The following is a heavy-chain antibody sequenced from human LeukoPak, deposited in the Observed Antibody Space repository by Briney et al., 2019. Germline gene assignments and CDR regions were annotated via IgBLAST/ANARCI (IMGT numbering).Heavy chain of an antibody. D-gene: IGHD6-19*01. J-gene: IGHJ5*02. Sequence: SVKVSCKASGGTFSSHAISWVRQAPGQGLEWVGGIIPIFGTTNYAQKFQGRVTITTDESTSTAYMELSSLRSEDTAVYYCARASSSGWYANWFDPWGQGTLVTVSS. CDR1: GGTFSSHA. V-gene: IGHV1-69*05. CDR2: IIPIFGTT. CDR3: ARASSSGWYANWFDP.